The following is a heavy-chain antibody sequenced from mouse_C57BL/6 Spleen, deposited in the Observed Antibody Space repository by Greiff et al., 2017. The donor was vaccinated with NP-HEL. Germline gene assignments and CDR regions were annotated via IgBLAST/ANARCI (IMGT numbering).Heavy chain of an antibody. V-gene: IGHV5-12*01. CDR1: GFTFSDYY. CDR3: ARQYYGSMDY. J-gene: IGHJ4*01. Sequence: EVKLVESGGGLVQPGGSLKLSCAASGFTFSDYYMYWVRQTPEKRLEWVAYISNGGGSTYYPDTVKGRFTISRDNAKNTLYLQMSRLKSEDTAMYYCARQYYGSMDYWGQGTSITVSS. D-gene: IGHD1-1*01. CDR2: ISNGGGST.